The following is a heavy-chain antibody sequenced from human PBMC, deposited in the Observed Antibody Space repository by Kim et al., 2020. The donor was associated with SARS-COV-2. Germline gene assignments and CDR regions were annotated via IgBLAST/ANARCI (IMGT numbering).Heavy chain of an antibody. Sequence: SQTLSLTCAISGDSVSSNSAAWNWIRQSPSRGLEWLGRTYYRSKWYNDYAVSVKSRITINPDTSKNQFSLQLNSVTPEDTAVYYCARERELEVLHWSSDWFDPWGQGTLVTVSS. J-gene: IGHJ5*02. CDR3: ARERELEVLHWSSDWFDP. D-gene: IGHD1-7*01. CDR2: TYYRSKWYN. CDR1: GDSVSSNSAA. V-gene: IGHV6-1*01.